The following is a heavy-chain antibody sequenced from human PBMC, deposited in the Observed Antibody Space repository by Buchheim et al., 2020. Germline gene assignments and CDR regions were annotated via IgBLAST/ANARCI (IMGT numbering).Heavy chain of an antibody. CDR1: GGTFSSYA. J-gene: IGHJ6*02. D-gene: IGHD3-22*01. V-gene: IGHV1-69*01. Sequence: QVQLVQSGAEVKKPGSSVKVSCKASGGTFSSYAISWVRQAPGQGLEWMGGIIPIFGTVNYAQKFQGRVTITADESTSTAYMELSSLRSEDTAVYYCARDFDFYDRRGYAGFHGMDVWGQGTT. CDR3: ARDFDFYDRRGYAGFHGMDV. CDR2: IIPIFGTV.